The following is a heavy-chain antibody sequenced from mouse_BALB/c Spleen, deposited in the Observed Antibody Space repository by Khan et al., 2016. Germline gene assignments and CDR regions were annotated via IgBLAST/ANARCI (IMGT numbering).Heavy chain of an antibody. V-gene: IGHV14-3*02. J-gene: IGHJ2*01. CDR3: ARESSTAPYYFDY. D-gene: IGHD1-2*01. CDR2: IDPANGNT. CDR1: GFNIKDTY. Sequence: EVQLQQPGAELVKPGASVKLSCTASGFNIKDTYMHWVKQRPEQGLEWIGRIDPANGNTKYDPKFQGKATITADTSSNTAYLQLSSLTSEDTAVXYCARESSTAPYYFDYWGQGTTLTVSS.